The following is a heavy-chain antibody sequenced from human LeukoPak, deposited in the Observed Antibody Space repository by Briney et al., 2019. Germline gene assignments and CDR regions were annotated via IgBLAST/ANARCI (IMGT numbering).Heavy chain of an antibody. CDR3: ARLRHSSSLYDGFDY. Sequence: SETLSLTCTVSGGSISSYYWSWLRQPPGKGLEGMGYIYYSASTNYNPSLKSRVTISVDTSKNQFSLRLNSVTAADTAVYYCARLRHSSSLYDGFDYWGQGTLVTVSS. J-gene: IGHJ4*02. CDR1: GGSISSYY. CDR2: IYYSAST. V-gene: IGHV4-59*01. D-gene: IGHD6-13*01.